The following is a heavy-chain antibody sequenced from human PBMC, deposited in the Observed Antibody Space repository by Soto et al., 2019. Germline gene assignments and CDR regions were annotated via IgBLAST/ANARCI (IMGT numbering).Heavy chain of an antibody. CDR1: GFTFSSYA. Sequence: SLRLSCAASGFTFSSYAISWVRQAPGKGLEWVSAISGSGGSTYYADSVKGRFTISRDNSKNTLYLQMNSLRAEDTAVYYCAKDLSWXYCSSTSCYWGYYGMDVWGQGTTVTVSS. V-gene: IGHV3-23*01. D-gene: IGHD2-2*01. CDR2: ISGSGGST. J-gene: IGHJ6*02. CDR3: AKDLSWXYCSSTSCYWGYYGMDV.